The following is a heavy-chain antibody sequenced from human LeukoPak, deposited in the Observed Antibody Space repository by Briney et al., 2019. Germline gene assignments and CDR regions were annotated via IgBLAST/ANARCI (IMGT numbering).Heavy chain of an antibody. Sequence: PGGSLRLSCAASGFTFSNAWMSWVRQAPGKGLEWVGRIKSKTDGGTADYAAPVKGRFTISRDDSKNTLYVQMNSLKTEDTAVYYCTTDFGETATGFGCDYWGQGTLVTVSS. CDR3: TTDFGETATGFGCDY. D-gene: IGHD3-10*01. CDR1: GFTFSNAW. J-gene: IGHJ4*02. CDR2: IKSKTDGGTA. V-gene: IGHV3-15*01.